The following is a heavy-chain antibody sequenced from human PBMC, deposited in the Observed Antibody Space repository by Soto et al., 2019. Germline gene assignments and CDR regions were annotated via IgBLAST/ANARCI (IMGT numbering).Heavy chain of an antibody. D-gene: IGHD2-15*01. CDR3: ARHGSYCSGGSCYSDYFDY. CDR2: IYYSGST. Sequence: QVQLQESGPGLVKPSETLSLTCTVSGGSISSYYWSWIRQPPGKGLEWIGYIYYSGSTNYNPSLKSRVTISGDTSKHQFSLKLSSVTAADTAVYYCARHGSYCSGGSCYSDYFDYWGQGTLVTVSS. V-gene: IGHV4-59*08. CDR1: GGSISSYY. J-gene: IGHJ4*02.